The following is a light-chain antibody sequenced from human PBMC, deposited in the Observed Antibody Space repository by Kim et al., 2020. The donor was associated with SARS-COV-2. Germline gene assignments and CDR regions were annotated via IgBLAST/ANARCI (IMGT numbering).Light chain of an antibody. CDR1: FSDVGGHNF. J-gene: IGLJ2*01. CDR3: SSYTNDNTWI. V-gene: IGLV2-23*01. CDR2: DGT. Sequence: QSALTQPASMSGSPGQSITISCTGSFSDVGGHNFVTWYLQYPGEAPKLIIYDGTERPSGVSDRFSGSKSGETASLTVSGLQAEDEADYFCSSYTNDNTWIFGGGTQLTVL.